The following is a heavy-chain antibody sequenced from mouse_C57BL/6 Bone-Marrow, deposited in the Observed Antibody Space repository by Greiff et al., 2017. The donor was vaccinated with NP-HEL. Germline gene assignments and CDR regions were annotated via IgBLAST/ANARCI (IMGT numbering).Heavy chain of an antibody. CDR3: ASRGGSSYDYYAMDY. J-gene: IGHJ4*01. CDR1: GFTFSDYY. D-gene: IGHD1-1*01. V-gene: IGHV5-12*01. Sequence: DVMLVESGGGLVQPGGSLKLSCAASGFTFSDYYMYWVRQTPEKRLEWVAYISNGGGSTYYPDTVKGRFTISRDNAKNTLYLQMSRLKSEDTAMYYCASRGGSSYDYYAMDYWGQGTSVTVSS. CDR2: ISNGGGST.